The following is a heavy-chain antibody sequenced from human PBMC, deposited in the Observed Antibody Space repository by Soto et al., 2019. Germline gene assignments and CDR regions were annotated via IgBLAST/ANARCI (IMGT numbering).Heavy chain of an antibody. CDR1: GFTFSSYA. D-gene: IGHD3-10*01. V-gene: IGHV3-23*01. Sequence: GGSLRLSCAASGFTFSSYAMSWVRQAPGKGLEWVSAISGSGGSTYYADSVKGRFTISRDNSKNTLYLQMNSLRAEGTAVYYFAKDLVTMVRGVIINVYDYWGQGTLVTVSS. CDR3: AKDLVTMVRGVIINVYDY. CDR2: ISGSGGST. J-gene: IGHJ4*02.